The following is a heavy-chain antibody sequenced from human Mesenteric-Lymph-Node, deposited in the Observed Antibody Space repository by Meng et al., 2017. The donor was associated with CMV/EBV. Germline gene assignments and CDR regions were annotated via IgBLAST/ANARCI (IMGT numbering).Heavy chain of an antibody. D-gene: IGHD5-24*01. J-gene: IGHJ3*02. CDR2: ISYDGSNK. CDR1: GFTFSSYA. CDR3: ARDSDVEMATINAFDI. Sequence: GESLKISCAASGFTFSSYAMHWVRQAPGKGLEWVAVISYDGSNKYYADSVKGRFTISRDNSKNTLYLQMNSLRAEDTAVYYCARDSDVEMATINAFDIWGQGTMVTVSS. V-gene: IGHV3-30*14.